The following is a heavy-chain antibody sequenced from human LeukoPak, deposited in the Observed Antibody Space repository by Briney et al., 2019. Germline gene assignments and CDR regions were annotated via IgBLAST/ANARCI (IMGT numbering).Heavy chain of an antibody. CDR1: GFTFSSYA. D-gene: IGHD3-16*01. CDR2: ISYDGSNK. V-gene: IGHV3-30*04. J-gene: IGHJ4*02. Sequence: PGRSLRLSCAASGFTFSSYAMHWVRQAPGKGLEWVAVISYDGSNKYYADSVKGRFTISRDNPKNTLYLQMNSLRAEDTAVYYCARDSRRGWADYFDYWGQGTLVTVSS. CDR3: ARDSRRGWADYFDY.